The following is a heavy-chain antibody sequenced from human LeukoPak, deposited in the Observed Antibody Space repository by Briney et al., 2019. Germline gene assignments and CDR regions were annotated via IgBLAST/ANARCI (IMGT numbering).Heavy chain of an antibody. CDR1: GYTFTSYY. J-gene: IGHJ3*02. Sequence: EASVKLSCKASGYTFTSYYMHWVRQAPGQGLEWMGIINPSGGSTSYAQKFQGRVTMARDTSTSTVYMELSSLRSEDTAVYYCARSQMYYYDSSGYQSRGAFDIWGQGTMVTVSS. CDR3: ARSQMYYYDSSGYQSRGAFDI. D-gene: IGHD3-22*01. CDR2: INPSGGST. V-gene: IGHV1-46*01.